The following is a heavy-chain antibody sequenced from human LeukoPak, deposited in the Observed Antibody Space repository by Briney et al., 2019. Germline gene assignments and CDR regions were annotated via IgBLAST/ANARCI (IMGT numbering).Heavy chain of an antibody. CDR2: ISSSSYI. CDR1: GFTFSSYS. V-gene: IGHV3-21*01. D-gene: IGHD5-12*01. Sequence: PGGSLRLSCAASGFTFSSYSMNWVRQAPGKGLEWVSSISSSSYIYYADSVKGRFTVSRDNAKNSLYLQMNSLRAEDTAVYYCARDGSWLRLGNAFDIWGQGTMVTVSS. CDR3: ARDGSWLRLGNAFDI. J-gene: IGHJ3*02.